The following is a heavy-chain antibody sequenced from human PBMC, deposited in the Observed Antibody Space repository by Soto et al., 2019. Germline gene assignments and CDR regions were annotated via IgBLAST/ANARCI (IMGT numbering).Heavy chain of an antibody. J-gene: IGHJ4*02. D-gene: IGHD3-16*01. CDR1: GFTFSSYG. CDR3: AILKVGGDDY. CDR2: ISYDGSNK. V-gene: IGHV3-30*03. Sequence: QVQLVESGGGVVQPGRSLRLSCAASGFTFSSYGMHWVRQAPGKGLEWVAVISYDGSNKYYADSVKGRFTISRDNSKNTLYLQMNSLRAEDTAVYYCAILKVGGDDYWGQGTLVTVSS.